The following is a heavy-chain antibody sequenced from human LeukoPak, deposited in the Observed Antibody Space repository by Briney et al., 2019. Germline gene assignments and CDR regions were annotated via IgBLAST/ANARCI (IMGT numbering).Heavy chain of an antibody. Sequence: PSQTLSLTCTVSGGSISSGGYYWSWIRQHPGKGLEWIGYIYYSGSTYYNPSLKSRVTISVDTSKNQFSLKLSSVTAADTAVYYCARPHYYGSGSYYTRYKAEDYYYGMDVWGQGTTVTVSS. CDR3: ARPHYYGSGSYYTRYKAEDYYYGMDV. V-gene: IGHV4-31*03. CDR1: GGSISSGGYY. CDR2: IYYSGST. J-gene: IGHJ6*02. D-gene: IGHD3-10*01.